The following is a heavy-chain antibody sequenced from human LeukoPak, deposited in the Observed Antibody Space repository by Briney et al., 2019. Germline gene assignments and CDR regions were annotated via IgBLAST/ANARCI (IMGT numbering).Heavy chain of an antibody. CDR2: IYSGGST. D-gene: IGHD2-2*01. CDR3: ARTRYYYMDV. Sequence: GGSLRLSCAASGFTVSSNYMSCVRQAPGKGLEWVSVIYSGGSTYYADSVKGRFTISRDNSKNTLYLQMNSLRAEDTAVYYCARTRYYYMDVWGKGTTVTVSS. J-gene: IGHJ6*03. CDR1: GFTVSSNY. V-gene: IGHV3-66*02.